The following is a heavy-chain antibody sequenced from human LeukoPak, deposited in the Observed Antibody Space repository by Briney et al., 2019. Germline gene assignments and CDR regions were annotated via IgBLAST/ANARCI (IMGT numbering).Heavy chain of an antibody. CDR1: GGSISSYY. J-gene: IGHJ6*02. Sequence: PSETLSLTCTVSGGSISSYYWSWIRQPPGKGLEWIGYIYYSGSTNYNPSLKSRVTISVDTSENQFSLKLSSVTAADTAVYYCARDTFYGMDVWGQGTTVTVSS. D-gene: IGHD3-16*01. CDR3: ARDTFYGMDV. CDR2: IYYSGST. V-gene: IGHV4-59*01.